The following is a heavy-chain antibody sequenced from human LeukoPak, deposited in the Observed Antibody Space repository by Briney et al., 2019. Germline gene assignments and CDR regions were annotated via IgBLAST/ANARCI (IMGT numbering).Heavy chain of an antibody. D-gene: IGHD3-22*01. CDR3: AKGVYYYDSSAYYYTYYFDY. Sequence: GVSLRLSCAASGFTFSSYAMSWVRQAPGKGLEWVSAISGGGGSTYYADSVKGRFTISRDNSKNTLYLQVNSLRAEDTAVYYCAKGVYYYDSSAYYYTYYFDYWGQGTLVTVSS. CDR1: GFTFSSYA. CDR2: ISGGGGST. V-gene: IGHV3-23*01. J-gene: IGHJ4*02.